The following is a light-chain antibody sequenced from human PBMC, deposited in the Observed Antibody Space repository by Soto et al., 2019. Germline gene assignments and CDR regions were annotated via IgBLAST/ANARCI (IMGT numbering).Light chain of an antibody. CDR1: SSNIGSNT. Sequence: QSVLTQPPSASGTPGQRVTISCSGISSNIGSNTVNWYQQLPGTAPKLLIYSNNQRPLGVPDRFSGSKSGTSASLAISGLQSEDEADYYCAAWDDSLNGYVFGTGTKVTVL. V-gene: IGLV1-44*01. J-gene: IGLJ1*01. CDR2: SNN. CDR3: AAWDDSLNGYV.